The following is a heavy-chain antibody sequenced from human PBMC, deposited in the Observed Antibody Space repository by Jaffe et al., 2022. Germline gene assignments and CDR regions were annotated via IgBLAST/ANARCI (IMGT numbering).Heavy chain of an antibody. CDR2: ISGSGGST. CDR3: AKDSPIVPRFGSWGFAFDI. Sequence: EVQLLESGGGLVQPGGSLRLSCAASGFTFSSYAMSWVRQAPGKGLEWVSAISGSGGSTYYADSVKGRFTISRDNSKNTLYLQMNSLRAEDTAVYYCAKDSPIVPRFGSWGFAFDIWGQGTMVTVSS. V-gene: IGHV3-23*01. D-gene: IGHD1-26*01. J-gene: IGHJ3*02. CDR1: GFTFSSYA.